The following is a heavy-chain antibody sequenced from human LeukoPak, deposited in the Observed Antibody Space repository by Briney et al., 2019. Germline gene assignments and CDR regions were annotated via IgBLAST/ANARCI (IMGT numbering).Heavy chain of an antibody. CDR1: GGSFSGYY. J-gene: IGHJ4*02. CDR3: ARDYGSGSSIDY. V-gene: IGHV4-34*01. D-gene: IGHD3-10*01. Sequence: SETLSLTCAVYGGSFSGYYWSWIRQPPGKGLEWIGEINHSGSTNYSPSLKSRVTISVDTSKNQFSLKLSSVTAADTAVYYCARDYGSGSSIDYWGQGTLVTVSS. CDR2: INHSGST.